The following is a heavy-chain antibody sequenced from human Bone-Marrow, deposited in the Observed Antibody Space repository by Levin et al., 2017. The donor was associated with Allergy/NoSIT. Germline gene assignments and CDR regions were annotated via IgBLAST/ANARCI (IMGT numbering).Heavy chain of an antibody. CDR1: GFTFSSYG. CDR2: IWYDGSNK. J-gene: IGHJ4*02. CDR3: ARVGCSGGSCYVDY. V-gene: IGHV3-33*01. D-gene: IGHD2-15*01. Sequence: GGSLRLSCAASGFTFSSYGMHWVRQAPGKGLEWVAVIWYDGSNKYYADSVKGRFTISRDNSKNTLYLQMNSLRAEDTAVYYCARVGCSGGSCYVDYWGQGTLVTVSS.